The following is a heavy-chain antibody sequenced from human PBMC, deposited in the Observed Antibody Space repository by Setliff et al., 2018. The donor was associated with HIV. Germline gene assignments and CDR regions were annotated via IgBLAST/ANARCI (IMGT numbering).Heavy chain of an antibody. V-gene: IGHV4-39*07. CDR2: IYYDGRT. CDR1: GGSIRTGAYY. CDR3: ARGGAVSADFDS. D-gene: IGHD3-16*01. Sequence: LSLTCTVSGGSIRTGAYYWGWIRQPPGKGLEWIGSIYYDGRTFYKPSLKSRLTISVDTSKNQFSLRLNSVTAADTAVYFCARGGAVSADFDSWGQGTLVTGSS. J-gene: IGHJ4*02.